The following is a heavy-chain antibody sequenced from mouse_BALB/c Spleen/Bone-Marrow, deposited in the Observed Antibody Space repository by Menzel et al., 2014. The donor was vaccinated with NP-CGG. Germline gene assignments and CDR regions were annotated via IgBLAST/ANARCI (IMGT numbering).Heavy chain of an antibody. D-gene: IGHD4-1*01. Sequence: EVKLMESGPSLVKKNQTLSLTCSVTGDSITSGYWNWIRKFPGNKLEYMGYISYSGSTYYNPSLKSRISITRDTSKNQYYLQLDSVTTEDTATYYCARDWDGIDYWGQGTTLTVSS. V-gene: IGHV3-8*02. J-gene: IGHJ2*01. CDR1: GDSITSGY. CDR3: ARDWDGIDY. CDR2: ISYSGST.